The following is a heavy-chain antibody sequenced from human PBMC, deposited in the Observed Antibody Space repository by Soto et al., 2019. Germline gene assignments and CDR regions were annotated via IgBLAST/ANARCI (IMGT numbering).Heavy chain of an antibody. CDR2: IIPLFGTA. Sequence: GVSVKVSCKASGGTFSSYAISWVRQAPGQGLEWMGGIIPLFGTANYAQRFQGRVRITAEESRSTAYRERSSRRSEDTAVYYCARTSRGVVVHRFDPWGQGTLVTVSS. V-gene: IGHV1-69*13. CDR1: GGTFSSYA. CDR3: ARTSRGVVVHRFDP. J-gene: IGHJ5*02. D-gene: IGHD2-15*01.